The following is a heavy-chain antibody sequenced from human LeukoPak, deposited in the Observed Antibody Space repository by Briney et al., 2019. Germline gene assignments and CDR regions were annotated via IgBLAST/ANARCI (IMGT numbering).Heavy chain of an antibody. J-gene: IGHJ4*02. Sequence: GGSLRLSCAASGFSVSRSFLSWVRLAPGEGLEWVSVIYSGGDTYYADSLKGRFTISRDNSKNTLYLQISTLRVEDTAVYYCARRGNPGTYFDYWGQGTLVAVSS. CDR1: GFSVSRSF. CDR3: ARRGNPGTYFDY. CDR2: IYSGGDT. D-gene: IGHD6-13*01. V-gene: IGHV3-66*04.